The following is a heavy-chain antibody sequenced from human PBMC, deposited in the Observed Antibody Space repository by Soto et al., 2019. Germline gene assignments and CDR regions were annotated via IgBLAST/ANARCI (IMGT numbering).Heavy chain of an antibody. V-gene: IGHV3-72*01. J-gene: IGHJ3*02. CDR2: TRNKANSYTK. Sequence: GGSLRLSCAASGFSLSDHYIDWVRQAPGKGLEWVGRTRNKANSYTKEYAAAVEGRFTISSDDSKNSLYLQMNSLRTEDTVIYYCSRGFNGDYRQDAFHIWGQGTMVTVSS. CDR3: SRGFNGDYRQDAFHI. CDR1: GFSLSDHY. D-gene: IGHD4-17*01.